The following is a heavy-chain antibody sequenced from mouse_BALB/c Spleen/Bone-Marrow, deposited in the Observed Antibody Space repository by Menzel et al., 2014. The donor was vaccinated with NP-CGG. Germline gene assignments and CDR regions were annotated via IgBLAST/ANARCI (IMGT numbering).Heavy chain of an antibody. J-gene: IGHJ4*01. CDR1: GYTFTSYW. CDR3: ARGKPHYAMDY. D-gene: IGHD2-1*01. CDR2: INTSTGYT. V-gene: IGHV1-7*01. Sequence: VQLQQSGAELAKPGASVKMSCKASGYTFTSYWMHWVKQRPGQGLEWIGYINTSTGYTDYNQKFNDKATLTADKSSSTAYKQRISLTSKDSAVYYCARGKPHYAMDYWGQGTSGTVSS.